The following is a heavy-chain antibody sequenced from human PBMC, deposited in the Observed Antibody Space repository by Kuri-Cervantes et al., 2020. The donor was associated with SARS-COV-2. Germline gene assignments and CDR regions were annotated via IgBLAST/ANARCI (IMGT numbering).Heavy chain of an antibody. CDR3: ARTGYCGGDCLHYYYYYMDV. D-gene: IGHD2-21*01. Sequence: SVKVSCKASGGTFSSYAISWVRQAPGQGLEWMGGIIPIFGTANYAQEFQGRVTITADESTSTAYMELSSLRSEDTAVYYCARTGYCGGDCLHYYYYYMDVWGKGTTVTVSS. CDR1: GGTFSSYA. V-gene: IGHV1-69*13. J-gene: IGHJ6*03. CDR2: IIPIFGTA.